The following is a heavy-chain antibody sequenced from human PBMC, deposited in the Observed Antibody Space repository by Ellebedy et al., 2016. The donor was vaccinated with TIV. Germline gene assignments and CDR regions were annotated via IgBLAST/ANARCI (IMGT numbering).Heavy chain of an antibody. Sequence: GESLKISCKGSGHSFNNYWIGWVRQMPGKGLEWTGNIYPDDSNTIYRPSFQGQVTISADKSISTAYLQWSSLQASDTAMYYCGRLQTIDNYYFDYWGQGTLVTVSP. CDR2: IYPDDSNT. D-gene: IGHD2/OR15-2a*01. V-gene: IGHV5-51*01. CDR3: GRLQTIDNYYFDY. J-gene: IGHJ4*02. CDR1: GHSFNNYW.